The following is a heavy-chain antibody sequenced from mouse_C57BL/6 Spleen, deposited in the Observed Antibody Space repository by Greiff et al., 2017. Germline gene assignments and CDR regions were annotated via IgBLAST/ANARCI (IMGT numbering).Heavy chain of an antibody. V-gene: IGHV5-17*01. CDR2: ISRGCSPI. D-gene: IGHD2-14*01. CDR3: AAYYRNDDYAMDY. CDR1: GFTFSDYG. J-gene: IGHJ4*01. Sequence: VKLMESGGGLVKPGGSLKLSCAASGFTFSDYGMHWVRQAPEKGLEWVAYISRGCSPIYYADTVKGRFTISRDNAKNTLFLQMTRRRSEDTAMSYCAAYYRNDDYAMDYWGQGTSVTVSS.